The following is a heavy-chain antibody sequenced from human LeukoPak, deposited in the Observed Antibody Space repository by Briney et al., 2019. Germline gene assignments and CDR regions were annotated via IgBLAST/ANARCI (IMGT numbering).Heavy chain of an antibody. V-gene: IGHV6-1*01. J-gene: IGHJ4*02. Sequence: SQTLSLTCAISGDSVSSNSAAWAWFRQSPSRGLEWLARTYFRSKWYYDYAVSVRSRIVISPDTSKNQFSLQLNSVTPDDTAVFFCARSAVGGHNDFWGQGTLVTVSS. CDR3: ARSAVGGHNDF. CDR1: GDSVSSNSAA. CDR2: TYFRSKWYY. D-gene: IGHD3-16*01.